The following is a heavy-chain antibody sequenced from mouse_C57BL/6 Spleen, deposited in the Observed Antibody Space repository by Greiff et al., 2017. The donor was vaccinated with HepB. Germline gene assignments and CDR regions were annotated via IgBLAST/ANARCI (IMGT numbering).Heavy chain of an antibody. V-gene: IGHV1-81*01. J-gene: IGHJ2*01. D-gene: IGHD2-2*01. Sequence: VQLKESGAELARPGASVKLSCKASGYTFTSYGISWVKQRTGQGLEWIGEIYPRSGNTYYNEKFKGKATLTADKSSSTAYMELRSLTSEDSAVYFCARFGYDEGRYFDYWGQGTTLTVSS. CDR1: GYTFTSYG. CDR2: IYPRSGNT. CDR3: ARFGYDEGRYFDY.